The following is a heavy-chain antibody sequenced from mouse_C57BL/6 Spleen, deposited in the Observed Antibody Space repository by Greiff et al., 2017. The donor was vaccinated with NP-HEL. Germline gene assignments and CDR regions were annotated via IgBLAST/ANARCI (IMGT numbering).Heavy chain of an antibody. Sequence: EVQLQQSGPVLVKPGASVKMSCKASGYTFTDYYMNWVKQSHGKSLEWIGVINPYNGGTSYNQKFKGKATLTVDKSSSTAYMELNSLTSEDSAVYYCARPQDYGSSYYFDYWGQGTTLTVSS. D-gene: IGHD1-1*01. CDR2: INPYNGGT. J-gene: IGHJ2*01. CDR3: ARPQDYGSSYYFDY. V-gene: IGHV1-19*01. CDR1: GYTFTDYY.